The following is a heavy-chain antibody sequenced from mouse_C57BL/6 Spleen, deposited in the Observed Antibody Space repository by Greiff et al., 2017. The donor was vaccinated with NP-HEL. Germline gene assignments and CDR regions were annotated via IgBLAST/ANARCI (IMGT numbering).Heavy chain of an antibody. CDR1: GFSFTSYA. J-gene: IGHJ4*01. CDR2: IWTGGGT. V-gene: IGHV2-9-1*01. Sequence: VQLQQSGPGLVAPSQCLSITCTVSGFSFTSYAISWVRQPPGKGLEWLGVIWTGGGTNYNSAPKSRLSISKDNSKSQVFLKMNSLQTDDTARYYCARLSYAMDYWGQGTSVTVSS. CDR3: ARLSYAMDY.